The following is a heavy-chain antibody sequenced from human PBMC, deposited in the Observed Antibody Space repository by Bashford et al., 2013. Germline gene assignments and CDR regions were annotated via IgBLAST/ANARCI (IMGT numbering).Heavy chain of an antibody. CDR3: TIDYGGYTGYDLFY. CDR1: GFSFSKAW. CDR2: IKSKTDGETT. V-gene: IGHV3-15*01. J-gene: IGHJ4*02. Sequence: GSLRLSCVASGFSFSKAWMSWVRQAPGEGLEWVGRIKSKTDGETTDYAAPVRGRFTLSRDESKNTLYLQMNSLKTEDTAVYYCTIDYGGYTGYDLFYWGQGTLVTVSS. D-gene: IGHD5-12*01.